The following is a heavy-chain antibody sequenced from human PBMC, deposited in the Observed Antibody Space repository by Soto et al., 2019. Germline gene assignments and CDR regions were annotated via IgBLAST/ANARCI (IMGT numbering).Heavy chain of an antibody. D-gene: IGHD1-1*01. J-gene: IGHJ4*02. CDR1: GFTISSNA. CDR3: AKDKPGTTSFDY. V-gene: IGHV3-23*01. Sequence: GGSLRLSCAASGFTISSNAMYWVRQAPGKGLEWVSAISDRGATTHYADSVKGRFTISRDTSKNTLYLQLNTLRADDTAVYYCAKDKPGTTSFDYCGQGTLVTVSS. CDR2: ISDRGATT.